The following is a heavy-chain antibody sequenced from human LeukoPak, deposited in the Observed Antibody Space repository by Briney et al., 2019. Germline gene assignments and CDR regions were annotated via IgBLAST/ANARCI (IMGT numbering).Heavy chain of an antibody. V-gene: IGHV3-21*01. CDR2: ISDNSNYI. D-gene: IGHD6-13*01. J-gene: IGHJ4*02. CDR3: ARSIAAAGTSFDY. CDR1: GFTFNTYS. Sequence: GGSLRLSCAASGFTFNTYSMNWVRQAPGKGLEWVSSISDNSNYIYYSDSVEGRFTISRDNAKNSLYLQMNSLRAEDTAVYYCARSIAAAGTSFDYWGQGTLVTVSS.